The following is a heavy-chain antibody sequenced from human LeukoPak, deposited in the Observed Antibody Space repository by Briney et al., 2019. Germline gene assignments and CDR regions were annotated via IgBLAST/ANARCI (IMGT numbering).Heavy chain of an antibody. J-gene: IGHJ4*02. Sequence: ASVKVSCKASGYTFTSYDINWVRQATGQGLEWMGWMNPNSGNTGYAQKFQGRVTMTRNTSISTAYMELSSLRSEDTAVYYCARGPESYCSGGSCPLNFDYWGQGTLVTVSS. CDR1: GYTFTSYD. CDR2: MNPNSGNT. V-gene: IGHV1-8*01. D-gene: IGHD2-15*01. CDR3: ARGPESYCSGGSCPLNFDY.